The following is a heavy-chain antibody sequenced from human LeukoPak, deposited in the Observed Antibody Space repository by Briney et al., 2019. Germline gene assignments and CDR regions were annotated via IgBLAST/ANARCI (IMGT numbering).Heavy chain of an antibody. Sequence: GGSLRLSCAASGFTFSSYAMHWVRQAPGKGLEWVAVISYDGSNKYYADSVKGRFTISRDNSKNTLYLQMNSLRAEDTAVYYCARVKAYYDFWSGYYDYWGQGTLVTVSS. J-gene: IGHJ4*02. CDR2: ISYDGSNK. D-gene: IGHD3-3*01. V-gene: IGHV3-30-3*01. CDR3: ARVKAYYDFWSGYYDY. CDR1: GFTFSSYA.